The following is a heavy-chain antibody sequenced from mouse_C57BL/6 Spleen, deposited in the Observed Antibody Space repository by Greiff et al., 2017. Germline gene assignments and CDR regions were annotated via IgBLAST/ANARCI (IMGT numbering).Heavy chain of an antibody. V-gene: IGHV1-18*01. Sequence: EVQLQQSGPELVKPGASVKIPCKASGYTFTDYNMDWVKQSHGKSLEWIGDINPNNGGTIYNQKFKGKATLTVDKSSSTAYMELRSLTSEDTAVYYCARTSYYSNCAYWGQGTLVTVSA. CDR2: INPNNGGT. D-gene: IGHD2-5*01. CDR3: ARTSYYSNCAY. CDR1: GYTFTDYN. J-gene: IGHJ3*01.